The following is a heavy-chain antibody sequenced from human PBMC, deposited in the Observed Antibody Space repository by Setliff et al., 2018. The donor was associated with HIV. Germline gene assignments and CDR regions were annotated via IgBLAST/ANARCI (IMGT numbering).Heavy chain of an antibody. CDR3: ARIKARDDAFDI. CDR2: ISGYNGIT. Sequence: ASVKVSCKASGYTFTSYGISWVRQAPGQGLEWLGWISGYNGITKYSQKLQGRVTMTTDTSTSTAYMELRSLRSDDTAVYYCARIKARDDAFDIWGQGTMVTVSS. CDR1: GYTFTSYG. J-gene: IGHJ3*02. V-gene: IGHV1-18*01.